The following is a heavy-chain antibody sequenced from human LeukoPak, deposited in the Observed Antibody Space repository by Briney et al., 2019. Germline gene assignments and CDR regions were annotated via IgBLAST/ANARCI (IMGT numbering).Heavy chain of an antibody. D-gene: IGHD2-15*01. V-gene: IGHV1-2*04. CDR3: GRGGGVDCSGGSCLYGMDV. CDR2: INPNSGGT. J-gene: IGHJ6*02. Sequence: ASVKVSCKASGYIFTGYYMHWVRQAPGQGLEWMGWINPNSGGTNYAQKFQGWVTMTRDTSISTAYMELSSLRSEDTAVYYCGRGGGVDCSGGSCLYGMDVWGQGTTVTVSS. CDR1: GYIFTGYY.